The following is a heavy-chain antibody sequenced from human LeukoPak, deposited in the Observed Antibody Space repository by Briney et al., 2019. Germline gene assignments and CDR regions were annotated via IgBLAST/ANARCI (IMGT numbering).Heavy chain of an antibody. J-gene: IGHJ4*02. V-gene: IGHV4-34*01. CDR1: GGSFSGYN. Sequence: PSETLSLTCAVYGGSFSGYNWSWIRQPPGKGLEWIGEINHSGSTNYNPSLKSRVTISVDTSKNQFSLKLSSVTAADTAVYYCARGPRPFDYWGQGTLVTVSS. CDR2: INHSGST. CDR3: ARGPRPFDY.